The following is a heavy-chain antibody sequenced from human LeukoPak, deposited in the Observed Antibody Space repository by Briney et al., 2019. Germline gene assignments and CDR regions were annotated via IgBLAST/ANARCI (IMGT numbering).Heavy chain of an antibody. CDR2: ISHSGSTI. J-gene: IGHJ4*02. D-gene: IGHD6-6*01. Sequence: GGSLRLSCVASGFTFSTYSMNWVRQAPGKGLERISYISHSGSTIFYADSVKGRFTISRDNAKNSLYLQMNSLRAEDTAVYYCARVERSSSSLSDYWGQGTLVTVSS. CDR3: ARVERSSSSLSDY. CDR1: GFTFSTYS. V-gene: IGHV3-48*01.